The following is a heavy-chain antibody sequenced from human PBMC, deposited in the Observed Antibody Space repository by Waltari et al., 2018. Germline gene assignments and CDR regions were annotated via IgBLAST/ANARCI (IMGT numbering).Heavy chain of an antibody. V-gene: IGHV3-53*01. CDR2: IYSDRGT. CDR3: ARDAT. CDR1: GFTVSSNN. J-gene: IGHJ5*02. Sequence: EVQLVESGGGLIQPGGSLRLSCAASGFTVSSNNMIWVRRAPGKGLEWVAVIYSDRGTYYADSVKGRFTISRDNSKNTVYLQMNSLIAEDTALYYCARDATWGQGTLVTFSS.